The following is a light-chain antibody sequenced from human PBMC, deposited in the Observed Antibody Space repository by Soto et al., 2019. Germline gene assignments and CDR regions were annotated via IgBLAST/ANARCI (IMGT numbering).Light chain of an antibody. Sequence: TQSPSSLSASVGDRITITCRASQSISRYLNWYQHKPGQAPRLLIYGASSRATGIPDRFSGSGSGTDFTLTISRLEPEDFAVYYCQQYGNAPFTFGPGTKVDIK. CDR3: QQYGNAPFT. CDR1: QSISRY. CDR2: GAS. V-gene: IGKV3-20*01. J-gene: IGKJ3*01.